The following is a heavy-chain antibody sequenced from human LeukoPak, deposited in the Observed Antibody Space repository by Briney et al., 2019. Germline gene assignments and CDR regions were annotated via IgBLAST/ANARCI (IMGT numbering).Heavy chain of an antibody. CDR1: GYTFTSYD. Sequence: ASVKVSCKASGYTFTSYDINWVRQATGQGLDWMGCMNTNSGNTGYARKLQGRVTLTRDTSTSTAYMELIRLKSEDTAVYYCTRGDSWGQGTLVTVSS. J-gene: IGHJ4*02. CDR2: MNTNSGNT. CDR3: TRGDS. V-gene: IGHV1-8*01.